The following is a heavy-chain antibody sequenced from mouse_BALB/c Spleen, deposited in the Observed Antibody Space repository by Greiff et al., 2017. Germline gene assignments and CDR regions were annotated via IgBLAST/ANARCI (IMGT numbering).Heavy chain of an antibody. CDR3: ARRGYGNFYAMDY. CDR2: ISSGGSYT. J-gene: IGHJ4*01. Sequence: EVKVVESGGDLVKPGGSLKLSCAASGFTFSSYGMSWVRQTPDKRLEWVATISSGGSYTYYPDSVKGRFTISRDNAKNTLYLQMSSLKSEDTAMYYCARRGYGNFYAMDYWGQGTSVTVSS. V-gene: IGHV5-6*02. CDR1: GFTFSSYG. D-gene: IGHD2-10*02.